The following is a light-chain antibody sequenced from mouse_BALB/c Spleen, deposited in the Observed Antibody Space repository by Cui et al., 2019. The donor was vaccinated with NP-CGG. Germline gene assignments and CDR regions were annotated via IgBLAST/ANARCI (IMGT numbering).Light chain of an antibody. J-gene: IGLJ1*01. V-gene: IGLV1*01. Sequence: VVPQESDLTTSPGETVTLTCRSSTGAVTSSNYANWVQEKPDHLFTGLIGGTNNRVPGVPARFSGSLIGDKAALTITGAQTEDEAIYFCALWYSNHWVFGGGTKLTVL. CDR3: ALWYSNHWV. CDR2: GTN. CDR1: TGAVTSSNY.